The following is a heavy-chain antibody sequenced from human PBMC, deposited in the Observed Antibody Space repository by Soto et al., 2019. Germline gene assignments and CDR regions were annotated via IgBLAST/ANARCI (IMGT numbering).Heavy chain of an antibody. Sequence: GGSLRLSCAASGFTFSSYGMHWVRQAPGKGLEWVAIISYDGNNKYYADSVKGRFTISRDTSKSTLHLQMNSLRAEDTAVYYCAREFCPINWFDFWGQGTLVTVAS. D-gene: IGHD3-9*01. CDR1: GFTFSSYG. V-gene: IGHV3-30*03. CDR2: ISYDGNNK. J-gene: IGHJ5*01. CDR3: AREFCPINWFDF.